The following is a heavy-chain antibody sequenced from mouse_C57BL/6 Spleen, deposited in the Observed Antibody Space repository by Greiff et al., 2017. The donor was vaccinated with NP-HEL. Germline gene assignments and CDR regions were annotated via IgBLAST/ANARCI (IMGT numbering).Heavy chain of an antibody. Sequence: EVQLQQSGPVLVKPGASVKMSCKASGYTFTDYYMNWVKQSHGKSLEWIGVINPYNGGTSYNQNFKGKATLTVDKSSSTAYMELTSLTSEDSAVYYCARGDYDYLAWFAYWGQGTLVTVSA. CDR2: INPYNGGT. D-gene: IGHD2-4*01. V-gene: IGHV1-19*01. CDR1: GYTFTDYY. CDR3: ARGDYDYLAWFAY. J-gene: IGHJ3*01.